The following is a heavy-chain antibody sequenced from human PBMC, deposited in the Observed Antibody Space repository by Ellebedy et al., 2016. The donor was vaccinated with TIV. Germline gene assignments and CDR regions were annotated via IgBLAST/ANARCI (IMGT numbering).Heavy chain of an antibody. CDR1: GFTFSSYA. D-gene: IGHD2-15*01. V-gene: IGHV3-23*01. CDR2: ITGSGGST. CDR3: ARGLDIAYYYGMDV. Sequence: GESLKISCAASGFTFSSYAMNWVRQAPGKGLEWVSGITGSGGSTNYADSVKGRFTISRDNSKNTLYLQMNSLRAEDTAVYYCARGLDIAYYYGMDVWGQGTTVTVSS. J-gene: IGHJ6*02.